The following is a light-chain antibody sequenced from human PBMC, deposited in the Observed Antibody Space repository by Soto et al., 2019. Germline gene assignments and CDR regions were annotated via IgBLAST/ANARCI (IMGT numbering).Light chain of an antibody. J-gene: IGKJ2*01. CDR1: QRVISNY. CDR2: GAS. Sequence: EIVLTQSPGTLSLSPGERPTLSCRAIQRVISNYLAWYQHKPGQAPSLLICGASSRATGIPDRFSGSGSGTDFTLTIGRLEPEDSAVFYCQQYGISPHTFGQGTKLEIK. CDR3: QQYGISPHT. V-gene: IGKV3-20*01.